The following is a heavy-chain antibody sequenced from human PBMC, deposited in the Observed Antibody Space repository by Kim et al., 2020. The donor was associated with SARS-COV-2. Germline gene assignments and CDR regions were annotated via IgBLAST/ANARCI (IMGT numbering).Heavy chain of an antibody. D-gene: IGHD3-22*01. V-gene: IGHV3-15*01. CDR1: GFTFSNAW. CDR3: TTDPLYYDSSGYYNHDY. Sequence: GGSLRLSCAASGFTFSNAWMSWVRQAPGKGLEWVGRIKSKTDGGTTDYAAPVKGRFTISRDDSKNTLYLQMNSLKTEDTAVYYCTTDPLYYDSSGYYNHDYWGQGTLVTVSS. CDR2: IKSKTDGGTT. J-gene: IGHJ4*02.